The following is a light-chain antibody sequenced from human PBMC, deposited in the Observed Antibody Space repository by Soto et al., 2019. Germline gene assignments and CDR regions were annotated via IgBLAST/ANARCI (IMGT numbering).Light chain of an antibody. CDR3: QQYRSSLRT. V-gene: IGKV3-20*01. J-gene: IGKJ1*01. CDR2: GAS. Sequence: EIVLTQSPGTLSLSPGERATLSCRASQSIDSTYLAWYQQKPGQAPRRLIYGASNRATGIPDRFSGSGSGTDFTLTISRLEPEDFAVYYCQQYRSSLRTFGQGTKVEIK. CDR1: QSIDSTY.